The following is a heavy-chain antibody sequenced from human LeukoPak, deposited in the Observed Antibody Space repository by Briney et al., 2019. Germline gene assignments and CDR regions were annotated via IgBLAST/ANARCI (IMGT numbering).Heavy chain of an antibody. J-gene: IGHJ4*02. CDR1: GFTFSNAW. V-gene: IGHV3-15*01. D-gene: IGHD6-6*01. Sequence: GGSLALSCAASGFTFSNAWMSWVRQAPGKGMEWVGRIKSKTDGGTTDYAAPVKGRFTISRDDSKNTPYLQMTSLKTEDTAVYYCTTSSSSDFDYWGQGTLVTVSS. CDR3: TTSSSSDFDY. CDR2: IKSKTDGGTT.